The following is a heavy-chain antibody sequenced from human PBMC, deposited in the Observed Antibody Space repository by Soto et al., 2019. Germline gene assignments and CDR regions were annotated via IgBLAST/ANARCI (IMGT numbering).Heavy chain of an antibody. J-gene: IGHJ4*02. Sequence: QVQLVESGGGLVKPGGSRRLSCAASGFTFSDYYMSWIRQAPGKGLEWVSYISTSGITINYADSVKGRFTIPRDNTKTSQSLQMNILRAKGPAEYYRERVSPTPDYWGQGTLVTVSS. CDR3: ERVSPTPDY. CDR2: ISTSGITI. V-gene: IGHV3-11*01. CDR1: GFTFSDYY.